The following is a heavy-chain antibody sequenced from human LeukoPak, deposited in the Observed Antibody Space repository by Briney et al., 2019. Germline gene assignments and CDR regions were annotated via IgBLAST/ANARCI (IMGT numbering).Heavy chain of an antibody. J-gene: IGHJ4*02. CDR1: GGSISSSSYY. CDR3: ARDPRGYYDILTGYLPSHY. CDR2: IYYSGST. D-gene: IGHD3-9*01. V-gene: IGHV4-39*07. Sequence: SETLSLTCTVSGGSISSSSYYWGWIRQPPGKGLEWIGRIYYSGSTYYNPSLKSRVTISVDTSKNQFSLKLSSVTAADTAVYYCARDPRGYYDILTGYLPSHYWGQGTLVTVSS.